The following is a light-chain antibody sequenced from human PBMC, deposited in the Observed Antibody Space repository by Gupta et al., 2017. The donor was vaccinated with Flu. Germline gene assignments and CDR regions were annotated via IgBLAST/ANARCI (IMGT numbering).Light chain of an antibody. CDR3: QHYGTSPT. CDR1: QSVASY. Sequence: EIVLTQSPGTLSLSPGERATLSCRASQSVASYLVWYQQKAGQAPRLLIYGASSRATGIPDRFSGSGSGTDFSLTISRLDPEDFAVYYCQHYGTSPTFGQGTKLEIK. J-gene: IGKJ2*01. V-gene: IGKV3-20*01. CDR2: GAS.